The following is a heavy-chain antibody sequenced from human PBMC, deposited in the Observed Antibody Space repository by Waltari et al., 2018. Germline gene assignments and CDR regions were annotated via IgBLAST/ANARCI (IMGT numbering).Heavy chain of an antibody. V-gene: IGHV4-39*01. J-gene: IGHJ5*02. CDR1: NVSISSGAYS. CDR2: IYYSGST. CDR3: ARAECSTSSCFFVSGFDP. Sequence: QLHLQESGPELVKPSETLYPTCTVSNVSISSGAYSWGWIRQPGGKGPGWIGNIYYSGSTYYNPSLESRVAISVDTSKNQFFLSLTSVTAADAAIYYCARAECSTSSCFFVSGFDPWGQGIQVTVSS. D-gene: IGHD6-6*01.